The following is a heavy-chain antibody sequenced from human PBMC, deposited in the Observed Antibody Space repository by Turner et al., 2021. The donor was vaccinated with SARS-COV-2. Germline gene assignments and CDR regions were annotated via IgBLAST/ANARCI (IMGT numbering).Heavy chain of an antibody. CDR3: ARDQGRLLFRDYYYYGMDV. CDR1: GFTFSSYS. CDR2: ISSSSSYI. V-gene: IGHV3-21*01. D-gene: IGHD3-3*01. J-gene: IGHJ6*02. Sequence: EVQLVESGGGLVKPGGSLRLSCAASGFTFSSYSMPWVRQAPGKGLEWVSSISSSSSYIYYADSLKCRFTISRDNAKNSLYLQMNSLRAEDTAVYYCARDQGRLLFRDYYYYGMDVWGQGTTVTVSS.